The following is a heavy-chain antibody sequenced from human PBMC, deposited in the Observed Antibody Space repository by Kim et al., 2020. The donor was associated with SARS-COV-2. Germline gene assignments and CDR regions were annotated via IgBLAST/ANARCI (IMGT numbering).Heavy chain of an antibody. J-gene: IGHJ4*02. CDR3: ATEGIAVAGTLGY. Sequence: GGSLRLSCAASGFTFDDYTMHWVRQAPGKGLEWVSLISWDGGSTYYADSVKGRFTISRDNSKNSLYLQMNSLRTEDTALYYCATEGIAVAGTLGYWGQGTLVTVSS. CDR2: ISWDGGST. D-gene: IGHD6-19*01. V-gene: IGHV3-43*01. CDR1: GFTFDDYT.